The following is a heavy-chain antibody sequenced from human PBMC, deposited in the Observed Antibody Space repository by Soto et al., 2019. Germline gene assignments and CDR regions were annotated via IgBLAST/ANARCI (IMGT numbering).Heavy chain of an antibody. CDR3: AVSVTLTPPFDY. J-gene: IGHJ4*02. V-gene: IGHV3-21*01. Sequence: EVQLVESGGGLVKPGGSLRLSCAASGFTFSSYSMNWVRQAPGKGLEWVSSISSSSSYIYYADSVKGRFTISRDNAKKSLYLQMNSLRAEDTAVYYCAVSVTLTPPFDYWGQGTLVTVSS. CDR2: ISSSSSYI. CDR1: GFTFSSYS.